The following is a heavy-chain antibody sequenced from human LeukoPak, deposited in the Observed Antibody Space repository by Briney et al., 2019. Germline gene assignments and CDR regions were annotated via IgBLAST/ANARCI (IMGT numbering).Heavy chain of an antibody. J-gene: IGHJ4*02. CDR3: AREPDTGGY. V-gene: IGHV4-59*12. Sequence: SETLSLTCTVSGGSISSYYWSWIRQPPGKGLEWIGYIYHSGSTNYNPSLKSRVTISVDTSKNQFSLKLSSVTAADTAVYYCAREPDTGGYWGQGTLVTVSS. CDR1: GGSISSYY. D-gene: IGHD1-26*01. CDR2: IYHSGST.